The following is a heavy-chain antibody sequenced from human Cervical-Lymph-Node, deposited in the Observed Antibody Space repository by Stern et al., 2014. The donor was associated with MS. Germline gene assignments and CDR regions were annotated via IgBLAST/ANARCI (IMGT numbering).Heavy chain of an antibody. CDR1: GASISGYS. J-gene: IGHJ3*02. CDR3: ARFGDGYNSDAFDI. CDR2: IYFTGRT. Sequence: VQLLQSGPGLVKPSETLSLTCTVSGASISGYSWNWIRQPPGKGLEWIGHIYFTGRTDYNPSLNSRVTISANTSKNQFSLRLNSVTAADTAVYYCARFGDGYNSDAFDIWGQGTMVTVSS. V-gene: IGHV4-59*08. D-gene: IGHD5-24*01.